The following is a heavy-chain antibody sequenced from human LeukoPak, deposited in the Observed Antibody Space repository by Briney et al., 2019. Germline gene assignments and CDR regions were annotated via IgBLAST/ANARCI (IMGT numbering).Heavy chain of an antibody. Sequence: SETLSLTCAVYGGSFSGYYWSWIRQPPGKGLEWIGEINHSGSTNYNPSLKSRVTISVDTSKNQFSLKLSSVTAGDTAVYYCAREIRGNYYFDYWGQGTLVTVSS. CDR1: GGSFSGYY. J-gene: IGHJ4*02. CDR3: AREIRGNYYFDY. D-gene: IGHD1-7*01. V-gene: IGHV4-34*01. CDR2: INHSGST.